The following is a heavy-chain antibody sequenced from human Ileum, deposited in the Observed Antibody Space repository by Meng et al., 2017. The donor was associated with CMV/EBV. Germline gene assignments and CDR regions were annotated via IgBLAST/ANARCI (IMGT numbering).Heavy chain of an antibody. Sequence: QMVESGGGLVKPGEALRLSCAVSGITFKPAWMSWVRQAPGRGLEWVGRIKSDIDGGTTDYAAPVKGRFSVSRDDSKNMVYLQMTGLKTEDTAVYYCTPADPGPWSPVSWGQGTLVTVSS. CDR1: GITFKPAW. V-gene: IGHV3-15*01. J-gene: IGHJ5*02. CDR3: TPADPGPWSPVS. CDR2: IKSDIDGGTT.